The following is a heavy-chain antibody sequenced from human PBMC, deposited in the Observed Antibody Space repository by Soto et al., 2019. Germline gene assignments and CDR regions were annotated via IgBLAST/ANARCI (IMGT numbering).Heavy chain of an antibody. CDR1: GGSVSSGSYY. Sequence: SEPLSLTCTVSGGSVSSGSYYWSWIRQPPGKGLEWIGYIYYSGSTNYNPSLKSRVTISVDTSKNQFSLKLSSVTAADTAVYFCARGTADPLTGLGGVGMDVWGQGTTVTVSS. V-gene: IGHV4-61*01. J-gene: IGHJ6*02. D-gene: IGHD3-9*01. CDR3: ARGTADPLTGLGGVGMDV. CDR2: IYYSGST.